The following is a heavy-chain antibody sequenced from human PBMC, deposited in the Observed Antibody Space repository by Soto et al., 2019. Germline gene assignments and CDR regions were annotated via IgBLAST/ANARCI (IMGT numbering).Heavy chain of an antibody. CDR3: ARGGRVRNDP. Sequence: QVQLVQSGAEVKKPGSSVKVSCKASGGTFSSYTISCVRHSPGQGLEWTGIIIPILGITNYIQRFQARVTITADKSTSTAYMELSSLRSEDTDVYSCARGGRVRNDPCGQATLVTVSS. V-gene: IGHV1-69*02. J-gene: IGHJ5*02. D-gene: IGHD3-22*01. CDR2: IIPILGIT. CDR1: GGTFSSYT.